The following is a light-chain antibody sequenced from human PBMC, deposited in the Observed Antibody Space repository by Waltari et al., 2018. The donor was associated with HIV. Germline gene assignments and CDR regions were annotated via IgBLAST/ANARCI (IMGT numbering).Light chain of an antibody. V-gene: IGLV3-19*01. Sequence: SSELTQDPAVSVALGQTVRITCQGDSLRSYYTSWYQQKPGQAPVLVIYGKNNRPSGIPDRCSGSSSGNTASLTITGAQAEDEADYYCNSRDSSGNHPFGGGTKLTVL. CDR2: GKN. CDR3: NSRDSSGNHP. J-gene: IGLJ2*01. CDR1: SLRSYY.